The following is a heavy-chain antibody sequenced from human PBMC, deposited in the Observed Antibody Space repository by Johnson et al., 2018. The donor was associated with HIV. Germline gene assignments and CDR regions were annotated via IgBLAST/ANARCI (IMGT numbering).Heavy chain of an antibody. J-gene: IGHJ3*02. CDR2: IRGSGYSA. CDR3: AKVAVLFRAARPGAFDI. Sequence: MLLVESGGGKVQPGRSLRLPCAASRFTFTTYALHWVRQAPGKGLEWVSAIRGSGYSAYYADSRTGRFTISRDNSKNTLYLQMNSLRAEDTALYYCAKVAVLFRAARPGAFDIWGQGTMVTVSS. CDR1: RFTFTTYA. D-gene: IGHD6-6*01. V-gene: IGHV3-23*04.